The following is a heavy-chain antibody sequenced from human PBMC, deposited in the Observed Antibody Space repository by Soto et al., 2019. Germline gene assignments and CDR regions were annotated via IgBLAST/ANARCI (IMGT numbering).Heavy chain of an antibody. D-gene: IGHD3-10*01. CDR1: GGSFSGYY. CDR2: INHSGDT. J-gene: IGHJ4*02. CDR3: ARGFILTAAPDNFSFHS. Sequence: PSETLSLTCAVYGGSFSGYYWSWIRQSPGKGLEWIGEINHSGDTNQNPSLKSRLSISVDTSKNQFSLKLTSVTAADTAVYYCARGFILTAAPDNFSFHSCGQGTLVTVSS. V-gene: IGHV4-34*01.